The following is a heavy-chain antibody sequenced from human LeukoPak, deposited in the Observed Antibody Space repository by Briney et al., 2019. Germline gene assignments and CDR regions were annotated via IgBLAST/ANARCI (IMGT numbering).Heavy chain of an antibody. CDR2: INSDGSGT. CDR3: ARDGMGANANEYFQH. Sequence: GGSLRLSCAASGFTFSSYWMHWVRQAPGKGLVWVSRINSDGSGTRYADSVKGRFTISRDNAKNTLYLQMNSLRAEDTAVYYCARDGMGANANEYFQHWGQGTLVTVSS. CDR1: GFTFSSYW. J-gene: IGHJ1*01. V-gene: IGHV3-74*01. D-gene: IGHD4/OR15-4a*01.